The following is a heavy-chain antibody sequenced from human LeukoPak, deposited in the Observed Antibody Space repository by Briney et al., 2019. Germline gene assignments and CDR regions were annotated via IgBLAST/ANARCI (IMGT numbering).Heavy chain of an antibody. D-gene: IGHD6-6*01. CDR3: ARIGYSSSSFDY. V-gene: IGHV3-7*01. Sequence: GGSLRLSCVASGFTFSSYWMSWVRQVPGKGLEWVANIKQDGSHIYYVDSLKGRFTISRDNAKNSLYLQMNSLRAEDTAVYYCARIGYSSSSFDYWGQGTLVTVSS. J-gene: IGHJ4*02. CDR1: GFTFSSYW. CDR2: IKQDGSHI.